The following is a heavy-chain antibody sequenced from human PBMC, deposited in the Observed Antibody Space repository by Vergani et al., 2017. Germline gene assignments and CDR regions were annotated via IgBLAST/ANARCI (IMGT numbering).Heavy chain of an antibody. V-gene: IGHV3-30*02. CDR3: AKDSGYCGGDCYYDAFDM. D-gene: IGHD2-21*02. J-gene: IGHJ3*02. CDR2: IRYDGSNK. Sequence: QVHLVESGGGVVQPGGSLRLSCAASGFTSSSYGTHWVRQAPGKGLEWVAFIRYDGSNKYYADSVKGRFTISRDNSRNTLYLQMNSLRAEDTAVYYCAKDSGYCGGDCYYDAFDMWGQGTMVTVSS. CDR1: GFTSSSYG.